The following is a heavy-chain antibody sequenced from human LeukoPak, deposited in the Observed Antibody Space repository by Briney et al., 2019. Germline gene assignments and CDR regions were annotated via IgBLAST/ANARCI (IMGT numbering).Heavy chain of an antibody. V-gene: IGHV5-51*01. CDR1: GYNFAYYW. CDR2: IYPNDSDT. CDR3: ARRGVVGSKVFDY. D-gene: IGHD1-26*01. J-gene: IGHJ4*02. Sequence: GESLKTSCEGSGYNFAYYWIGWVRQMPGQGLEWMGIIYPNDSDTRYSPSFQGQVTISADKSINTAYLQWSSPKASDTAMYYCARRGVVGSKVFDYWGQGTMVTVSS.